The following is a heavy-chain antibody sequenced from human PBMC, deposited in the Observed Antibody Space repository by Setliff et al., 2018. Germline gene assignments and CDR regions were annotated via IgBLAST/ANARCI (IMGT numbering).Heavy chain of an antibody. CDR1: GDSINPYY. V-gene: IGHV4-59*08. Sequence: SETLSLTCSVSGDSINPYYWTWIRQPPGKGLEWIGFIYYSGATTYNPSLKSRVTISADTSNNQFSLNLRSVTAADTAVYFCARQPSSGAYYNPRPYYFDYWGQGTLVTVSS. CDR3: ARQPSSGAYYNPRPYYFDY. D-gene: IGHD3-10*01. J-gene: IGHJ4*02. CDR2: IYYSGAT.